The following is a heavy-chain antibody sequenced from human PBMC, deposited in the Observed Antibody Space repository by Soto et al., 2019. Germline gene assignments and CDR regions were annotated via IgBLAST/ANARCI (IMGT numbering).Heavy chain of an antibody. J-gene: IGHJ6*02. D-gene: IGHD5-18*01. Sequence: GSPVKVSRKASGGPFSSYAVRGGRQAPGQGVEWVGGVIPIFGKANYAHKVPGRVTITADKSTSPAYTGPSRLRSEDTAVYYCARGLVDTAMVTDYYGMDVWGQGTTVTVSS. CDR3: ARGLVDTAMVTDYYGMDV. CDR1: GGPFSSYA. V-gene: IGHV1-69*06. CDR2: VIPIFGKA.